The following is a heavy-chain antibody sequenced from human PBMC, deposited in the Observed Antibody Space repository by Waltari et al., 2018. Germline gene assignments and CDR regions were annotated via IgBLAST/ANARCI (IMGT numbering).Heavy chain of an antibody. Sequence: QVQLVQSGAEVQKPGASVKVSCKASGYTFTSYDINWVRQATGKGLEWMGWMNPNSGNKGYAQKYQGRVTMTRNTTISTAYMELSSLGAEDTAVYYCARATGHWFDPWGQGTLVTVSS. J-gene: IGHJ5*02. CDR1: GYTFTSYD. CDR2: MNPNSGNK. V-gene: IGHV1-8*01. CDR3: ARATGHWFDP.